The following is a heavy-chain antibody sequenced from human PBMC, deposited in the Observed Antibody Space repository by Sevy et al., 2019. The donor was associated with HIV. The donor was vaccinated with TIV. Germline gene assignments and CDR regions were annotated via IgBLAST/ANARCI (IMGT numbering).Heavy chain of an antibody. D-gene: IGHD2-21*01. J-gene: IGHJ4*02. CDR1: GFPFDTFA. Sequence: GGSLRLSCTAFGFPFDTFALNWVRQAPGKGLEWVSTIGRGPENIHYADSVKGRFTISRDNSRNTVYLQLNNLRAEDTAMYDCGSCVKAHLDSWGQGTLVTVSS. V-gene: IGHV3-23*01. CDR2: IGRGPENI. CDR3: GSCVKAHLDS.